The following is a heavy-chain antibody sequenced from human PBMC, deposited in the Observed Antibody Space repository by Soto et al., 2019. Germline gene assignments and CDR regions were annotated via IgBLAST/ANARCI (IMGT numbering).Heavy chain of an antibody. V-gene: IGHV4-61*08. CDR2: IYPTGEI. CDR1: GGSVTRSGYY. CDR3: ASESRMLKRIAAARTGPGHVLDF. D-gene: IGHD6-13*01. Sequence: SETLSLTCPVSGGSVTRSGYYWTWIRQSPGKGLEWIGNIYPTGEINYGPSLKSRVTMSLDMSKNQLSLKLTSVTAADTAVYYCASESRMLKRIAAARTGPGHVLDFWGQGTTVTVSS. J-gene: IGHJ6*02.